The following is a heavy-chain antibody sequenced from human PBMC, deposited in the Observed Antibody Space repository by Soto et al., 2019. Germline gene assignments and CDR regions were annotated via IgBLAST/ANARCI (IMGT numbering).Heavy chain of an antibody. Sequence: ASVKVSCKASGYTFTSYDINWVRQATGQGLEWMGWMNPNSGNTGYAQKFQGRVTMTRNTSISTAYMELSSLKASDTAMYYCARLLYSSGWYGEFVYWGQGTLVTVSS. CDR1: GYTFTSYD. D-gene: IGHD6-19*01. CDR2: MNPNSGNT. J-gene: IGHJ4*02. CDR3: ARLLYSSGWYGEFVY. V-gene: IGHV1-8*01.